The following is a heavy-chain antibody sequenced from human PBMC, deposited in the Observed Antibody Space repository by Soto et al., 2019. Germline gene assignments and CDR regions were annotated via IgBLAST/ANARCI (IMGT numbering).Heavy chain of an antibody. D-gene: IGHD3-22*01. J-gene: IGHJ4*02. Sequence: EVQLVESGGGLVQPGRSLRLSCAASGFTFDDYAMHWVRQAPGKGLEWVSGISWNSGSIGYADSVKGRFTISRDNAKNSLYLQMNSLRAEDTALYYCAQDTEDSSCYYSNFDYWGPGTLVTVSS. V-gene: IGHV3-9*01. CDR2: ISWNSGSI. CDR3: AQDTEDSSCYYSNFDY. CDR1: GFTFDDYA.